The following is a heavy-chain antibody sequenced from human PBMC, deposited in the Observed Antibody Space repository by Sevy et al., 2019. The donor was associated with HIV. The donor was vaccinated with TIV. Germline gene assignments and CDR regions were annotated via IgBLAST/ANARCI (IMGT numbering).Heavy chain of an antibody. D-gene: IGHD3-3*01. J-gene: IGHJ6*02. V-gene: IGHV3-23*01. CDR2: ISGGGDT. CDR3: AKDHYTAVPIFGVVPPGYYGLDV. Sequence: GGSLRLSCTTSGFTFNNHAMTWVRQAPGQGLEWVSTISGGGDTNYADSVKGRFTISRANSKNTLFLQMNSLRAEDTALYYCAKDHYTAVPIFGVVPPGYYGLDVWGQGTTVTVSS. CDR1: GFTFNNHA.